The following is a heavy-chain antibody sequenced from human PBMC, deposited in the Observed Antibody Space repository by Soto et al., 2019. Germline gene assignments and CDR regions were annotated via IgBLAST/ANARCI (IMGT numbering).Heavy chain of an antibody. CDR3: AKDACSGGSCYYFDY. V-gene: IGHV3-23*01. Sequence: GGSPRLSCAASGFTFSSYAMSWVRQAPGKGLEWVSAISGSGGSTYYADSVKGRFTISRDNSKNTLYLQMNSLRAEDTAVYYCAKDACSGGSCYYFDYWGQGTLVTVSS. J-gene: IGHJ4*02. CDR1: GFTFSSYA. CDR2: ISGSGGST. D-gene: IGHD2-15*01.